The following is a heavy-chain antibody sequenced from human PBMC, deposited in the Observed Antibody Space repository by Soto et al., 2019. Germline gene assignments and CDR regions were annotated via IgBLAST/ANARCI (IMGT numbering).Heavy chain of an antibody. V-gene: IGHV1-69*12. J-gene: IGHJ6*02. CDR3: ARVEAVAGIYNYHGLDV. D-gene: IGHD6-19*01. Sequence: QVQLVQSGAEVKKPGSSVKVSCKVSGGTFSNYAIDWVRLAPGQGLEWMGGIVPIFGTTYYTQKFQARGTIIADDSTTTAYLELSSLRSEDTAIYYCARVEAVAGIYNYHGLDVWGQGTAVTVSS. CDR2: IVPIFGTT. CDR1: GGTFSNYA.